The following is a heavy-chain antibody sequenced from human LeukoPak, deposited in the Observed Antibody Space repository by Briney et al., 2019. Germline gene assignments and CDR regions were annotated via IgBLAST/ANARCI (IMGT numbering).Heavy chain of an antibody. CDR3: ARRSNGGNPLIDAFDI. V-gene: IGHV4-39*01. D-gene: IGHD2-8*01. Sequence: PSETLSLTCTVSGGSISSSSYYWGWIRQPPGKGLEWIGSIYYSGSTYYNPSLKSRVTISVDTSKNQFSLKLSSVTAADTAVYYCARRSNGGNPLIDAFDIWGQGTMVTVSP. J-gene: IGHJ3*02. CDR1: GGSISSSSYY. CDR2: IYYSGST.